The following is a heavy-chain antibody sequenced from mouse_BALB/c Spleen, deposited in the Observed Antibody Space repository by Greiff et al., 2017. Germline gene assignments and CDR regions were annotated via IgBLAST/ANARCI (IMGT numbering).Heavy chain of an antibody. J-gene: IGHJ4*01. CDR2: ISSGGGST. D-gene: IGHD1-1*01. CDR3: ARTEYGSSYGAMDY. CDR1: GFAFSSYD. V-gene: IGHV5-12-1*01. Sequence: EVKLVESGGGLVKPGGSLKLSCAASGFAFSSYDMSWVRQTPEKRLEWVAYISSGGGSTYYPDTVKGRFTISRDNAKNTLYLQMSSLKSEDTAMYYCARTEYGSSYGAMDYWGQGTSVTVSS.